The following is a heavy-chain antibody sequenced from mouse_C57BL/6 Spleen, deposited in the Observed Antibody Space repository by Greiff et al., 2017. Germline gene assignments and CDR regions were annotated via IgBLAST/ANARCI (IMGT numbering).Heavy chain of an antibody. V-gene: IGHV5-9*01. D-gene: IGHD2-5*01. CDR3: ARHSYSNSFAY. CDR1: GFTFSSYT. CDR2: ISGGGGNT. J-gene: IGHJ3*01. Sequence: EVHLVESGGGLVKPGGSLKLSCAASGFTFSSYTMSWVRQTPEKRLEWVATISGGGGNTYYPDSVKGRFTISRDNAKNTLYLQMSSLRSEDTALYYCARHSYSNSFAYWGQGTLVTVSA.